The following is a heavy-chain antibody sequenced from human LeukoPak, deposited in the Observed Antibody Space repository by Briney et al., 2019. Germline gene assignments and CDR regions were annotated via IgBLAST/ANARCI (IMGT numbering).Heavy chain of an antibody. D-gene: IGHD1-26*01. CDR2: ISSSGSTI. CDR1: GFTFSSYE. CDR3: ARALDQVGAGDDFDY. J-gene: IGHJ4*02. Sequence: GGSLRLSCAASGFTFSSYEMNWVRQAPGKGLEWVSYISSSGSTIYYAESVKGRLTISRDNAKNSLYLQMNSLRAEDTAVYYCARALDQVGAGDDFDYWGQGTLVTVSS. V-gene: IGHV3-48*03.